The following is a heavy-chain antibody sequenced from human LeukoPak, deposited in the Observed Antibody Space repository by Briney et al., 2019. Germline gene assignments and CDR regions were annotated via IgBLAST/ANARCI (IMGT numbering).Heavy chain of an antibody. Sequence: PGGSLRLSCAASGFRFSSYWMSWVRQAPGKGLEWVANIKQDGSEKYYVDSVKGRFTISRDNAKNSLYPQMNSLRAEDRAVYFCARDGLPFDFWGQGALVTVSS. D-gene: IGHD5-12*01. J-gene: IGHJ4*02. CDR3: ARDGLPFDF. CDR2: IKQDGSEK. V-gene: IGHV3-7*01. CDR1: GFRFSSYW.